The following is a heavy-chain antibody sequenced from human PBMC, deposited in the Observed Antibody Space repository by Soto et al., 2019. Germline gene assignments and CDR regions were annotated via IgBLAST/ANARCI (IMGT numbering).Heavy chain of an antibody. CDR3: ARVGGEGDYVDFNWFDP. D-gene: IGHD4-17*01. CDR2: IYYSGST. CDR1: GGSISSGGYY. V-gene: IGHV4-31*03. Sequence: SETLSLTCTVSGGSISSGGYYWSWIRQHPGKGLEWIGYIYYSGSTYYNPSLKSRVTISVDTSKNQFSLKLSSVTAADTAVYYCARVGGEGDYVDFNWFDPWGQGTLVTVSS. J-gene: IGHJ5*02.